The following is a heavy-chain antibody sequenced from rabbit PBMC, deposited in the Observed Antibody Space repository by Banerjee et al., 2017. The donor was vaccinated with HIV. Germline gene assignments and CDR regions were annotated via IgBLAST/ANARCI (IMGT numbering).Heavy chain of an antibody. J-gene: IGHJ4*01. Sequence: QEQLEESGGDLVKPEGSLTLTCTASGFSFSHRYVMCWVRQPPGKGLEWIACINTSSANTVYATWAKGRFTISRTSWTTVTLQMTSLTVADTATYFCGRDRDGDAGYGSLALWGPGTLVT. CDR1: GFSFSHRYV. D-gene: IGHD6-1*01. CDR2: INTSSANT. CDR3: GRDRDGDAGYGSLAL. V-gene: IGHV1S45*01.